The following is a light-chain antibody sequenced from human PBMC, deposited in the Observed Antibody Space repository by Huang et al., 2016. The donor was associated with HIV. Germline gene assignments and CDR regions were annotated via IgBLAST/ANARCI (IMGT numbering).Light chain of an antibody. CDR3: QQYYSSLWT. CDR1: QSLLYSSNNKNY. Sequence: DIVMTQSPDSLTVSLGERATIHCKSSQSLLYSSNNKNYLNWYQQRLGQPPKLRIYWASARESGVPDRFSGSGSGTNFTLTISSLQAEDVAVYYCQQYYSSLWTFGQGTKVEIK. CDR2: WAS. V-gene: IGKV4-1*01. J-gene: IGKJ1*01.